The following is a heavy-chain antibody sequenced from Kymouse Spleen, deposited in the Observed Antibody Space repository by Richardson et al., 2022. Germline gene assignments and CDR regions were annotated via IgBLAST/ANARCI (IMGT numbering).Heavy chain of an antibody. CDR1: GFTFSSYD. D-gene: IGHD2-8*01. J-gene: IGHJ6*02. Sequence: EVQLVESGGGLVQPGGSLRLSCAASGFTFSSYDMHWVRQATGKGLEWVSAIGTAGDTYYPGSVKGRFTISRENAKNSLYLQMNSLRAGDTAVYYCARGYCTNGVCYPRDYYYGMDVWGQGTTVTVSS. V-gene: IGHV3-13*01. CDR2: IGTAGDT. CDR3: ARGYCTNGVCYPRDYYYGMDV.